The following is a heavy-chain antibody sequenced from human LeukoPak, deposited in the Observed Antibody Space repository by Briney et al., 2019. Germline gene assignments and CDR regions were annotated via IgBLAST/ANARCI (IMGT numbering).Heavy chain of an antibody. D-gene: IGHD3-22*01. CDR1: GYSSSSGYY. CDR3: ARLVTRGYYDSSGRRIDAFDI. CDR2: IYHSGST. J-gene: IGHJ3*02. V-gene: IGHV4-38-2*02. Sequence: SVTLSLTCTVSGYSSSSGYYWGWIRQPPGKGLEWIGSIYHSGSTYYNPSLRSRVTISVDTSKNQFSLKLSSVTVADTAVYYCARLVTRGYYDSSGRRIDAFDIWGQGTVVTVSS.